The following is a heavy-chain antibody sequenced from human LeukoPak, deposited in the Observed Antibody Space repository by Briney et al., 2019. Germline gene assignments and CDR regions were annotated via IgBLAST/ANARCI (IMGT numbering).Heavy chain of an antibody. CDR3: ASSYDSSGSDY. CDR1: GGSISGSSYY. D-gene: IGHD3-22*01. CDR2: IYYSGST. J-gene: IGHJ4*02. V-gene: IGHV4-39*01. Sequence: PSETLSLTCTVSGGSISGSSYYWGWIRQPPGKGLEWIGSIYYSGSTYYNPSLKSRVTISVDTSKNQFSLKLSSVTAADTAVYYCASSYDSSGSDYWGQGTLVTVSS.